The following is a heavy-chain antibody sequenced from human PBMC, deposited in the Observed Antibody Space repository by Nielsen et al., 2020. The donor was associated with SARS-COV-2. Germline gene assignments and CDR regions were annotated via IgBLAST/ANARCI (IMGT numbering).Heavy chain of an antibody. D-gene: IGHD6-19*01. Sequence: GGSLRLSCAASGFTFSSYWMHRVRQAPGKGLVWVSRINSDGSSTSYADSVKGRFTISRDNAKNTLYLQMNSLRAEDTAVYYCARDPVAGPHTEYYFDYWGQGTLVTVSS. CDR3: ARDPVAGPHTEYYFDY. V-gene: IGHV3-74*01. CDR2: INSDGSST. CDR1: GFTFSSYW. J-gene: IGHJ4*02.